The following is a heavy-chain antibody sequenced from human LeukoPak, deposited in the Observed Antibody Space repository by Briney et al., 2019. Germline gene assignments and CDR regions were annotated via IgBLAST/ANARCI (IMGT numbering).Heavy chain of an antibody. CDR3: ARETPASSGTIDY. V-gene: IGHV3-48*03. D-gene: IGHD2-15*01. CDR2: ISSSGTII. J-gene: IGHJ4*02. CDR1: GFIFSSYE. Sequence: PGGSLRLSCAASGFIFSSYEMTWVRQAPGKGLEWVSYISSSGTIIYYADSVKGRFTISRDNAKNSLYLQMNSLRAEDTAVYYCARETPASSGTIDYWGQGTLVTVSS.